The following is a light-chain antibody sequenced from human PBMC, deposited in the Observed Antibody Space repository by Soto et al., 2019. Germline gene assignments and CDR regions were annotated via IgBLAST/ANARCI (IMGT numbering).Light chain of an antibody. Sequence: IHMTHSPSSLSSSLLYIFTITCRASQSISSYLNWYQQKPGKAPKLLIYAASSLQSGVPSRFSGSGSGTDFTLTISSLQPEDFATYYCLQDYNYPLTFGGGTKVDIK. CDR2: AAS. J-gene: IGKJ4*01. V-gene: IGKV1-6*01. CDR1: QSISSY. CDR3: LQDYNYPLT.